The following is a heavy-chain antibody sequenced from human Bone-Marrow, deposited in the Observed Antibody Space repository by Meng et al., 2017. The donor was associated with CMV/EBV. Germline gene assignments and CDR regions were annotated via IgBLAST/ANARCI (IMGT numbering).Heavy chain of an antibody. Sequence: SVKVSCKASGGTFSSYAISWVRQAPGQGLEWMGGIIPIFGTANYAQKFQGRVTITTDESTSTAYMELSSLRSEDTAVYYCVPYCSSTSCPIGAFDIWGQGTMATVSS. D-gene: IGHD2-2*01. J-gene: IGHJ3*02. V-gene: IGHV1-69*05. CDR1: GGTFSSYA. CDR3: VPYCSSTSCPIGAFDI. CDR2: IIPIFGTA.